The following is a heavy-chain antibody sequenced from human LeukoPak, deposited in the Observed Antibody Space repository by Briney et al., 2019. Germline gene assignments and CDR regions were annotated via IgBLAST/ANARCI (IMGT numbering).Heavy chain of an antibody. V-gene: IGHV3-9*03. J-gene: IGHJ3*02. D-gene: IGHD3-3*01. Sequence: GGSLRLSCAASGFTFDDYAMHWVRQAPGKGLEWVSGISWNSGSIGYADSVKGRFTISRDNAKNSLYLQMNSLRAEDMALCYCAKGLVRFLEWLSDAFDIWGQGTMVTVSS. CDR3: AKGLVRFLEWLSDAFDI. CDR1: GFTFDDYA. CDR2: ISWNSGSI.